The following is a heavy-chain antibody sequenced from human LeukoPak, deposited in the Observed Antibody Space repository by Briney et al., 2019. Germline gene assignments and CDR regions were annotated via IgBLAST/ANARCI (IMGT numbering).Heavy chain of an antibody. CDR3: ARGELYYYHYMDV. J-gene: IGHJ6*03. CDR2: IYYSGST. V-gene: IGHV4-39*07. CDR1: GGSISSSSFY. D-gene: IGHD1-7*01. Sequence: PSETLSLTCTVSGGSISSSSFYWGWIRQSPGEGLEWIGSIYYSGSTYYNPSLKSRVTISVDTSKNQFSLRLSSVTAADTAVYYWARGELYYYHYMDVWGKGTTVTVSS.